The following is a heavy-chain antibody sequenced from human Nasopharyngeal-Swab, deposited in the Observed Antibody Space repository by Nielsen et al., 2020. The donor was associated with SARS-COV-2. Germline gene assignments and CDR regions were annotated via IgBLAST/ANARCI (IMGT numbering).Heavy chain of an antibody. Sequence: GGSLRLSCKGSGYSFTSYWIGWVRQMPGKGLEWMGIIYPGDSDTRYSLSFQGQVTISADKSISTAYLQWSSLKASDTAMYYCARQMDYYGSGSPPGYWGQGTLVTVSS. D-gene: IGHD3-10*01. CDR1: GYSFTSYW. CDR3: ARQMDYYGSGSPPGY. J-gene: IGHJ4*02. V-gene: IGHV5-51*01. CDR2: IYPGDSDT.